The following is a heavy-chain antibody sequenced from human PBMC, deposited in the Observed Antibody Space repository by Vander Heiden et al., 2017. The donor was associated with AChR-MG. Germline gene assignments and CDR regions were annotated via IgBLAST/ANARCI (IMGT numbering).Heavy chain of an antibody. CDR3: AMYSSGWRSDS. CDR1: GFKFSDYS. D-gene: IGHD3-22*01. CDR2: ISSSSSYI. Sequence: EVRLVQSGGALVKPGESVSLSCVASGFKFSDYSMTWVRPAPGKGLEWVSSISSSSSYIYYVDSVRGRFTISRDNAKNSLTLQLDSVRVEDTAVYYCAMYSSGWRSDSWGQGTQVSVS. J-gene: IGHJ4*02. V-gene: IGHV3-21*01.